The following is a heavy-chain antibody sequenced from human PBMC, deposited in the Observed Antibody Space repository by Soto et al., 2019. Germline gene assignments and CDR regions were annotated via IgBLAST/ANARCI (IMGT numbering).Heavy chain of an antibody. D-gene: IGHD1-7*01. CDR2: ISASGAGT. V-gene: IGHV3-23*01. J-gene: IGHJ4*02. CDR3: AALGPVGGTGY. Sequence: EVQLLESGGDLVQPGGSLRLSCAASGFTFSTYAMTWVRQAPGKGLEWVASISASGAGTYHADSVKGRFTISRDNSKNTLYLQMNSLRAEDTAIYYCAALGPVGGTGYWGQGTLVSVSS. CDR1: GFTFSTYA.